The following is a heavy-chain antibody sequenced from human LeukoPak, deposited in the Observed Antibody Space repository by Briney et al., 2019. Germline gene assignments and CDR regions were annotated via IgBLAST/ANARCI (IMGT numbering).Heavy chain of an antibody. D-gene: IGHD3-3*01. CDR3: ARTSNYDFWSGYSPGGMDV. Sequence: GGSLRLSCAASGFTVSSNYMSWVRQAPGKGLECVSVIYSGGSTYYADSVKGRFTISRDNSKNTLYLQMNSLRAEDTAVYYCARTSNYDFWSGYSPGGMDVWGQGTLVTVSS. V-gene: IGHV3-53*01. CDR2: IYSGGST. CDR1: GFTVSSNY. J-gene: IGHJ6*02.